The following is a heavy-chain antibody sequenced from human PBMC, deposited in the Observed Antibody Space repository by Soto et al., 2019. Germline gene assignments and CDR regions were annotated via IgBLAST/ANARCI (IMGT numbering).Heavy chain of an antibody. CDR2: ISYDGSNK. CDR3: ARDGAVAGTYYYGKDV. J-gene: IGHJ6*02. V-gene: IGHV3-30-3*01. Sequence: GGSLRLSCAASGFTFSSYAMHWVRQAPGKGLEWVAVISYDGSNKYYADSVKGRFTISRDNSKNTLYLQMNSLRAEDTAVYYCARDGAVAGTYYYGKDVWGQGTTVTVSS. D-gene: IGHD6-19*01. CDR1: GFTFSSYA.